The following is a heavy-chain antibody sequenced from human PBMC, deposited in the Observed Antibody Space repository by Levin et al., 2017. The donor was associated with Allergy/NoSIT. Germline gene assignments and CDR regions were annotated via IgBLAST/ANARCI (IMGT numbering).Heavy chain of an antibody. Sequence: KISCKASGYTFTSYGISWVRQAPGQGLEWMGWISAYNGNTNYAQKLQGRVTMTTDTSTSTAYMELRSLRSDDTAVYYCAGRIAAAGKRSPYYYYYGMDVWGQGTTVTVSS. V-gene: IGHV1-18*01. CDR2: ISAYNGNT. D-gene: IGHD6-13*01. CDR1: GYTFTSYG. CDR3: AGRIAAAGKRSPYYYYYGMDV. J-gene: IGHJ6*02.